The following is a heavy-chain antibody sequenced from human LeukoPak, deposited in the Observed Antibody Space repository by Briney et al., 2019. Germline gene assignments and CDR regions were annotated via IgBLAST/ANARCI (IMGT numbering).Heavy chain of an antibody. V-gene: IGHV3-23*01. D-gene: IGHD5-12*01. Sequence: GGSLRLSCAASGFTFSSYAMNWVRQVPGKGLEWVSAISGSGGSIYYADSVKGRFTISRDSSRNTLYLQMNSLRAEDTAVYYCAKDLGVATTPPDYWGQGTLVTVSS. CDR1: GFTFSSYA. CDR2: ISGSGGSI. CDR3: AKDLGVATTPPDY. J-gene: IGHJ4*02.